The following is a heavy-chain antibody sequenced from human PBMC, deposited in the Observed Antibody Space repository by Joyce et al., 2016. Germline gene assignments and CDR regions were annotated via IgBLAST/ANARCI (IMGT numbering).Heavy chain of an antibody. CDR3: ARGGFENMFGFAGKPFDI. CDR1: GYTFSNYY. D-gene: IGHD3-3*02. V-gene: IGHV1-46*01. Sequence: QVQLVQSGAEVKKPGASVKVSCKASGYTFSNYYMHWVRQAPGQGLEWMGIIKPSRGSADYAQKFQGRVTMTRDTSTSTVYMELNNLTSEDTAVFYCARGGFENMFGFAGKPFDIWGQGTVVTVSS. CDR2: IKPSRGSA. J-gene: IGHJ3*02.